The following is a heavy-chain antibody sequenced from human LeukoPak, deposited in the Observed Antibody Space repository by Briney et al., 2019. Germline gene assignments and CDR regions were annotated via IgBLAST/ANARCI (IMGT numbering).Heavy chain of an antibody. Sequence: KPSETLSLTCTVSGGSISSSSYYWGWIRQPPGKGLEWIGTIYYRGSTYYYPSLKSRVTISVDTSKNQFSLKLSSVTAADTAVYYCAREVAGYSSGWFRFDPWGQGTLVTVSS. CDR2: IYYRGST. D-gene: IGHD6-19*01. CDR3: AREVAGYSSGWFRFDP. J-gene: IGHJ5*02. CDR1: GGSISSSSYY. V-gene: IGHV4-39*02.